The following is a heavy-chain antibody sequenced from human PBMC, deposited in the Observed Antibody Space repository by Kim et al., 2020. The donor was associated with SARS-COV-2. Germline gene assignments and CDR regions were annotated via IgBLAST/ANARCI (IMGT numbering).Heavy chain of an antibody. Sequence: SVKVSCKASGGTFSSYAISWVRQAPGQGLEWMGGIIPIFGTANYAQKFQGRVTITADESTSTAYMELSSLRSEDTAVYYCARAGWHRGHWGPDYYYYGMDVWGQGTTVTVSS. CDR1: GGTFSSYA. CDR3: ARAGWHRGHWGPDYYYYGMDV. V-gene: IGHV1-69*13. J-gene: IGHJ6*02. CDR2: IIPIFGTA. D-gene: IGHD7-27*01.